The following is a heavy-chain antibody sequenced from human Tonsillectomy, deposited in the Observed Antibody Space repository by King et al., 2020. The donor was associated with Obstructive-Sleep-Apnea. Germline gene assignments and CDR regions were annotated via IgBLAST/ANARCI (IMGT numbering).Heavy chain of an antibody. V-gene: IGHV4-59*01. J-gene: IGHJ5*02. D-gene: IGHD3-10*01. CDR3: ARAPYGSGIIDYFDP. Sequence: HVQLQESGPGLVKPSETLSLTCSVSGGSISTYYWSWLRQPPGKGPEWIGYIYYSGGTNYNPSLKRRASISVDTSKNQFSLQLSSVTAADTAVYYCARAPYGSGIIDYFDPWGQGTLVTVSP. CDR2: IYYSGGT. CDR1: GGSISTYY.